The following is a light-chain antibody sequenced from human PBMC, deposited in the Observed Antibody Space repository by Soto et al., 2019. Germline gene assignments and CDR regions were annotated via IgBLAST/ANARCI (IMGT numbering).Light chain of an antibody. V-gene: IGKV2-30*01. CDR2: MVS. CDR1: QSLVYSDGNTY. Sequence: DVVMTQSPLSLPVTLGQPASISCRSSQSLVYSDGNTYLSWHQQRPGQSPRRLIYMVSNRDSGVPDRFSGSWSGTDFTLKISRVEAEDVGVYYCMQATPWPTFGQGTKVEIK. J-gene: IGKJ1*01. CDR3: MQATPWPT.